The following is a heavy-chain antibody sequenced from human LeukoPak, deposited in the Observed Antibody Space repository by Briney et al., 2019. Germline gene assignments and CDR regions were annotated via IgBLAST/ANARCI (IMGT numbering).Heavy chain of an antibody. CDR1: GYTFSNYW. CDR2: IYPGDSDT. D-gene: IGHD4-17*01. Sequence: GESLKISCNGSGYTFSNYWIGWVRQIPGKGLEWVGIIYPGDSDTRYSPSFEGQVTISADKSINTAYLQWSSLKASDTAMYYCARTTTVTKHYHYYMDVWGQGTTVTVSS. V-gene: IGHV5-51*01. CDR3: ARTTTVTKHYHYYMDV. J-gene: IGHJ6*02.